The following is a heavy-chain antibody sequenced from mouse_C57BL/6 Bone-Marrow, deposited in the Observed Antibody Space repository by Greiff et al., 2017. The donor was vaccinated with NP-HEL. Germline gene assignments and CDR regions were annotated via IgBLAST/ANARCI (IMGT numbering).Heavy chain of an antibody. D-gene: IGHD2-13*01. J-gene: IGHJ1*03. Sequence: VKLQESGAELVRPGASVTLSCKASGYTFTDYEMHWVKQTPVHGLEWIGAIDPETGGTAYNQKFKGKAILTADKSSSTAYMELRSLTSEDSAVYYCTRWGDYGYFDVWGTGTTVTVSS. CDR1: GYTFTDYE. CDR3: TRWGDYGYFDV. V-gene: IGHV1-15*01. CDR2: IDPETGGT.